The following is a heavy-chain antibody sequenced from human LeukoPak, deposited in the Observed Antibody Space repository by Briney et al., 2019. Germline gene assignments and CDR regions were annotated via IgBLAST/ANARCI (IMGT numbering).Heavy chain of an antibody. CDR3: ARAGSGRSPDWFDP. CDR2: ISSSGSTI. Sequence: GSLRLSCATSGFTFSSYEMNWVRQAPGKGLEWVSYISSSGSTIYYADSVKGRFTISRDNAKNSLYLQMNSLRAEDTAVYYCARAGSGRSPDWFDPWGQGTLVTVSS. CDR1: GFTFSSYE. V-gene: IGHV3-48*03. D-gene: IGHD1-26*01. J-gene: IGHJ5*02.